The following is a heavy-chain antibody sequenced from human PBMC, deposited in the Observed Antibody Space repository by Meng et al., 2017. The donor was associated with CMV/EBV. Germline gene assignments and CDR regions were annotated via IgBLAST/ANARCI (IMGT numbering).Heavy chain of an antibody. D-gene: IGHD3-3*01. CDR1: GFTFSSYW. J-gene: IGHJ4*02. Sequence: GESLKISCAASGFTFSSYWMHWVRQAPGKGLVWVSRINSDGCSTSYADSVKGRFTISRDNAKNTLYLQMNSLRAEDAAVYYCARDKDDFWSGYYIWGQGTLVTVSS. CDR2: INSDGCST. V-gene: IGHV3-74*01. CDR3: ARDKDDFWSGYYI.